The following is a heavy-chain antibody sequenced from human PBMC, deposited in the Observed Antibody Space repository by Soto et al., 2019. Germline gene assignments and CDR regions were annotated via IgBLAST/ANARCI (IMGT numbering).Heavy chain of an antibody. Sequence: QVQLVQSGAEVKKPGSSVKVSCKASGGTFSSYAISWVRQAPGQGLEWMGGIIPIFGTANYAQKFQGRVTITADESTSTAYMELSRLRSEDTAVYYCARDPGRNWNFASEGDVWGQGTTVTVSS. V-gene: IGHV1-69*01. CDR3: ARDPGRNWNFASEGDV. CDR1: GGTFSSYA. J-gene: IGHJ6*02. CDR2: IIPIFGTA. D-gene: IGHD1-7*01.